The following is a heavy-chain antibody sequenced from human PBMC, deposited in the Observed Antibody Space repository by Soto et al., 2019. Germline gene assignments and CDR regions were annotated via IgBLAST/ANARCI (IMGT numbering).Heavy chain of an antibody. J-gene: IGHJ4*02. V-gene: IGHV3-48*01. D-gene: IGHD2-15*01. Sequence: GWSKRLSNAASGFTFSSYSMNWVRPDPGKGLEWVSYISSSSSTIYYADSVKGRFTISRDNAKNSLYLQMNSLRAEDTAVYYCARDPEYCSGGRCYSADRFFDYWGQGTLVTVSS. CDR2: ISSSSSTI. CDR3: ARDPEYCSGGRCYSADRFFDY. CDR1: GFTFSSYS.